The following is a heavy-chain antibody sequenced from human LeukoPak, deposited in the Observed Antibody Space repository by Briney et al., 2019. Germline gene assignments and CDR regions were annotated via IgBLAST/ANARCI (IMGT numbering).Heavy chain of an antibody. V-gene: IGHV4-4*07. CDR1: GESVSSYY. D-gene: IGHD6-25*01. CDR2: TSGGGDA. CDR3: ARGPHLAADVYFDF. J-gene: IGHJ2*01. Sequence: SETLSLTCTVSGESVSSYYWSWIRQTAGQGLEWVRRTSGGGDANFNPSLESRVTMSVDTSKNQFSLKLISVTAADTAVYYCARGPHLAADVYFDFWGRGILVTVSS.